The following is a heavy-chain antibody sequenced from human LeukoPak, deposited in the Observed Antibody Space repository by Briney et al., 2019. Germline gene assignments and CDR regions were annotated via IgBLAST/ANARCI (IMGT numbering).Heavy chain of an antibody. J-gene: IGHJ6*02. Sequence: GESLKISCKGSGYSFTSYWIGWVRQMPGKGLEWMGIIYPGDSDTRYSPSLQGQVTISADKSISTAYLQWSSLKASDTAMYYCARSGGSGWYYYYYGMDVWGQGTTVTVSS. D-gene: IGHD6-19*01. CDR3: ARSGGSGWYYYYYGMDV. CDR1: GYSFTSYW. CDR2: IYPGDSDT. V-gene: IGHV5-51*01.